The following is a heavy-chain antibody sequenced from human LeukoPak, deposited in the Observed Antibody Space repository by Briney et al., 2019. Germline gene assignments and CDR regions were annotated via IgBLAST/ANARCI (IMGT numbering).Heavy chain of an antibody. D-gene: IGHD5-18*01. CDR1: GFTFSSYG. V-gene: IGHV3-30*18. CDR3: AKDVLRGYSTLGPFDI. CDR2: ISYDGSNK. Sequence: PGGSLRLSCAASGFTFSSYGMHWVRQAPGKGLEWVAVISYDGSNKYYADSVKGRFTISRDNSKNTLYLQMNSLRAEDTAVYYCAKDVLRGYSTLGPFDIWGQGTMVTVSS. J-gene: IGHJ3*02.